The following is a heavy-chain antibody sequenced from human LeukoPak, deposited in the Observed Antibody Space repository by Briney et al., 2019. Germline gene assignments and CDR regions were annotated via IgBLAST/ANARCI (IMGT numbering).Heavy chain of an antibody. Sequence: GGSLRLSCAASGFTFSSYNMNWVRQAPGKGLEWVSSITGSSSYIYYADSVKGRFTISRDNSKNTLYLHMSSLRVDDTAVYYCVKEGGLMIRRYYFDYWGQGTLVTVSS. D-gene: IGHD3-16*01. CDR3: VKEGGLMIRRYYFDY. V-gene: IGHV3-21*01. J-gene: IGHJ4*02. CDR2: ITGSSSYI. CDR1: GFTFSSYN.